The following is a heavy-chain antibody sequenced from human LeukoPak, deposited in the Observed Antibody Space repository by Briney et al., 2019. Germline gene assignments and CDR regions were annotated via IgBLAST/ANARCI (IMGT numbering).Heavy chain of an antibody. D-gene: IGHD6-19*01. CDR1: GGSISSYY. CDR3: ARRVPAGTVDY. CDR2: IYYSGST. V-gene: IGHV4-59*01. Sequence: SETLSLTRTVSGGSISSYYWSWIRQPPGKGLEWIGYIYYSGSTNYNPSLKSRVSISVDTSKNLFSLKLGSVTAADTAVYYCARRVPAGTVDYWGQGTLVTVSS. J-gene: IGHJ4*02.